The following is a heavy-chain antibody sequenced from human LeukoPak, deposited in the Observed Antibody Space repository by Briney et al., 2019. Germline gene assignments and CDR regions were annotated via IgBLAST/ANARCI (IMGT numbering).Heavy chain of an antibody. CDR2: FYYSGST. Sequence: SENPFPNCTVSSGSISRKNYYWGWVRPPPGKGLEWVWRFYYSGSTHYHPSLKSRVTISVDTSKNMFSLKLNSVTAADTAVYYCARTTEGGYTYGYCYYYYMDLGGKGTTVTISS. D-gene: IGHD5-18*01. V-gene: IGHV4-39*07. CDR3: ARTTEGGYTYGYCYYYYMDL. CDR1: SGSISRKNYY. J-gene: IGHJ6*03.